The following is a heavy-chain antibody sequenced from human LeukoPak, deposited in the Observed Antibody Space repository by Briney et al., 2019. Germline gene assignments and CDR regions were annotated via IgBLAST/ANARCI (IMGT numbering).Heavy chain of an antibody. D-gene: IGHD3-22*01. CDR3: ASDTSGYYFPHAFNL. CDR2: IYPGDSDT. V-gene: IGHV5-51*01. J-gene: IGHJ3*01. CDR1: GYSFATYW. Sequence: GKSLKISCKASGYSFATYWIAWVRQMPGKGLEWMGIIYPGDSDTRYSPSFQGQVTISADKSITTAYLQWSSLKASDTAIYFCASDTSGYYFPHAFNLWSQGTLVTVPS.